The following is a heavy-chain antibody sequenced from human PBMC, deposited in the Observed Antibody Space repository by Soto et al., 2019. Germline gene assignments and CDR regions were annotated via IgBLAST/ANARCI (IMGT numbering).Heavy chain of an antibody. V-gene: IGHV3-23*01. CDR3: AKDYYYDSSGYGRGGFDY. Sequence: GGSLRLSCAASGFTFSSYAMSWVRQAPGKGLEWVSAISGSGGSTYYADSVKGRFTISRDNSKNTLYLQMNSLRAEDTAVYYFAKDYYYDSSGYGRGGFDYWGQGTLVTVSS. CDR2: ISGSGGST. CDR1: GFTFSSYA. D-gene: IGHD3-22*01. J-gene: IGHJ4*02.